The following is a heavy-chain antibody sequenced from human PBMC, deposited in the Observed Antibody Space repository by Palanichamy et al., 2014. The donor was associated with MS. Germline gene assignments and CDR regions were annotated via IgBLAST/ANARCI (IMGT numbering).Heavy chain of an antibody. Sequence: QVQLQESGPGLVKPSGTLSLTCVVSGDSINNYYWSWFRQPPGKGPEWIAYIHYSGETNYNPSLKSRVTLSVDTSKNQVSLMLISVTAADTAVYYCARHYPSGTYPLDYWGQGTLVTVSS. CDR1: GDSINNYY. D-gene: IGHD3-10*01. V-gene: IGHV4-59*08. J-gene: IGHJ4*02. CDR3: ARHYPSGTYPLDY. CDR2: IHYSGET.